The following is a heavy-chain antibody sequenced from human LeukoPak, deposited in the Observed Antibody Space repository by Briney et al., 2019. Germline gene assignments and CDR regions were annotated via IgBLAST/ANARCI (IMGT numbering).Heavy chain of an antibody. V-gene: IGHV4-39*01. CDR1: GGSVSSSTYF. CDR2: IYYSGTT. Sequence: SETLSLTCTVSGGSVSSSTYFWGWIRQPPGKGLEWIGNIYYSGTTYYSPSLKSRVTISVDTSKSQFSLKLTSVTAADTAVYYCARHVPRVDWLLGIRGWFDPWGQGTLVTVSS. D-gene: IGHD3-9*01. J-gene: IGHJ5*02. CDR3: ARHVPRVDWLLGIRGWFDP.